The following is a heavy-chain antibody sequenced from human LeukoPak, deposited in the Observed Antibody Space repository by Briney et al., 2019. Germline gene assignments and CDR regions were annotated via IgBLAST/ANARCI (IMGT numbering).Heavy chain of an antibody. Sequence: ASVKVSCKASGGTFSSYAISWVRQAPGQGLEWMGGIIPIFGTANYAQKFQGRVTITTDESTSTAYMELSSLRSEDTAVYYCASGYYYYMDVWGKGTTVTVSS. CDR2: IIPIFGTA. CDR3: ASGYYYYMDV. CDR1: GGTFSSYA. J-gene: IGHJ6*03. V-gene: IGHV1-69*05.